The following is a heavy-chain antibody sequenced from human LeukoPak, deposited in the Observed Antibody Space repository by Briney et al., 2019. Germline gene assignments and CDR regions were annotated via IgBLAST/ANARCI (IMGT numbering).Heavy chain of an antibody. CDR2: ISGSGCST. Sequence: GGSLRLSCAASGFTFSSYAMSWVRQAPGKGLEWVSAISGSGCSTYYADSVKGRFTISRDNSKNTLYLQINSLRAEYTAVYYCAKRRYDSSGYTPWGQGTLVTVSS. J-gene: IGHJ4*02. V-gene: IGHV3-23*01. CDR3: AKRRYDSSGYTP. D-gene: IGHD3-22*01. CDR1: GFTFSSYA.